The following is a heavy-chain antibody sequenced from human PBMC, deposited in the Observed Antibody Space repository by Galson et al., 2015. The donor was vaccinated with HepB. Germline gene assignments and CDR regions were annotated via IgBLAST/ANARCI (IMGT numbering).Heavy chain of an antibody. CDR2: FDPEDGET. V-gene: IGHV1-24*01. CDR3: ATLYGPGAFDI. CDR1: GYAFTSYA. D-gene: IGHD3-9*01. J-gene: IGHJ4*02. Sequence: SVKVSCKASGYAFTSYAMHWVRQAPGKGLEWMGGFDPEDGETIYAQKFQGRVTMTEDTSTDTAYMELSSLRSEDTAVYYCATLYGPGAFDIWGQGTLVTVSS.